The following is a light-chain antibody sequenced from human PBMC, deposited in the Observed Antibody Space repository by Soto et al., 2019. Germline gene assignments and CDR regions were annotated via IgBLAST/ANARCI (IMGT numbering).Light chain of an antibody. CDR2: EGT. Sequence: QSVLTKHDSVSGSHGQSMSISCTGTSSDVVPCNLVSWYQQHPGKAPPVLIYEGTKRPSRVSNRFSGSKSGNTASLTISGLQTEDEADYDGYSFAGSTTFSYVFGPGTKVTVL. J-gene: IGLJ1*01. V-gene: IGLV2-23*03. CDR1: SSDVVPCNL. CDR3: YSFAGSTTFSYV.